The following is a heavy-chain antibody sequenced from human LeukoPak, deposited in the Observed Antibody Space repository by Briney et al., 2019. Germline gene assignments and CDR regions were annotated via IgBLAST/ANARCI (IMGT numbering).Heavy chain of an antibody. CDR2: IYYSGST. Sequence: SETLSLTCTVSGGSISSYYWSWIRQPPGKGLEWIGYIYYSGSTNYNPSLKSRVTISVDTSKNQFSLKLSSVTAADTAVYHCARGRYYYDSSGYPAKYYYYYYMDVWGKGTTVTVSS. CDR3: ARGRYYYDSSGYPAKYYYYYYMDV. CDR1: GGSISSYY. D-gene: IGHD3-22*01. J-gene: IGHJ6*03. V-gene: IGHV4-59*01.